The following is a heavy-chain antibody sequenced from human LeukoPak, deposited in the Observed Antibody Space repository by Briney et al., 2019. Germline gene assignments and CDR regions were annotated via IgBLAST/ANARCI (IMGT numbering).Heavy chain of an antibody. CDR1: GGTFTSYY. Sequence: ASVKVSCKASGGTFTSYYMHWVRRAPGQGLEWMGIINPSGGSTSYAQKFQGRVTMTRDMSTSTVYVELSSLRSEDTAVYYCASGGDSGSDPIDYWGQGTLVTVSS. J-gene: IGHJ4*02. V-gene: IGHV1-46*01. CDR3: ASGGDSGSDPIDY. D-gene: IGHD1-26*01. CDR2: INPSGGST.